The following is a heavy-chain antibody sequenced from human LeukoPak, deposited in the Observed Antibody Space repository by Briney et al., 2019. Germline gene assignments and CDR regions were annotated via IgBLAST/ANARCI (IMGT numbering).Heavy chain of an antibody. CDR1: GFAFSDSR. V-gene: IGHV3-74*01. J-gene: IGHJ4*02. CDR2: ITRDGSST. Sequence: GGSLRLSCVASGFAFSDSRMHWVRQAPGKGLEWVSRITRDGSSTAYADSVKGRFTVSRDNARTTLYLQMNSLGVEDTAVYFCAKSRRDFWGQGTLVTVSS. CDR3: AKSRRDF.